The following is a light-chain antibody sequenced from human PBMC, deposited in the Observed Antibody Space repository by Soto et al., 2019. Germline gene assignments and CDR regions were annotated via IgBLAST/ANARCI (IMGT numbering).Light chain of an antibody. Sequence: EIVLTQSPGTLSLSPGERATLSCRASQSFSSSYLAWYQQKPGQAPRLLIYGASSRATGIPDRFSGRGSGTDFTLTISRLEPEDCAVYYCQQYGTSITFGQGTRLE. CDR3: QQYGTSIT. CDR1: QSFSSSY. J-gene: IGKJ5*01. CDR2: GAS. V-gene: IGKV3-20*01.